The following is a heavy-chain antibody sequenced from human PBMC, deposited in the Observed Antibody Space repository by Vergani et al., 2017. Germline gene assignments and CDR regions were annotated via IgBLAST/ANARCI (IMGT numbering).Heavy chain of an antibody. J-gene: IGHJ4*02. CDR3: VRDGTYYYGSGSFYLFDY. V-gene: IGHV1-18*04. D-gene: IGHD3-10*01. CDR1: GFTFNNYG. CDR2: IRADTGDT. Sequence: QVQLVQSGPEVKRPGASVKVSCKTSGFTFNNYGVNWIRRAPGQGFEWLGWIRADTGDTKYSERLQEIVTLTSDSSTNTAYMALRSLKSDETAVYYSVRDGTYYYGSGSFYLFDYLGQGTLVTVSS.